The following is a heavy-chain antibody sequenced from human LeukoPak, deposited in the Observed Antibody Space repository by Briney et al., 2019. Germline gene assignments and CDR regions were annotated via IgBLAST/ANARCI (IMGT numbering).Heavy chain of an antibody. V-gene: IGHV3-48*03. J-gene: IGHJ4*02. CDR3: ARDLYCSGGSCYRPSPLDY. D-gene: IGHD2-15*01. Sequence: TGGSLRLSCAASGFTFSSYEMNWVRQAPGKGLEWVSYISSSGSTIYYADSVKGRFTISRDNAKNSLYLQMNSLRAEDTAVYYCARDLYCSGGSCYRPSPLDYWGQGTLVTVSS. CDR2: ISSSGSTI. CDR1: GFTFSSYE.